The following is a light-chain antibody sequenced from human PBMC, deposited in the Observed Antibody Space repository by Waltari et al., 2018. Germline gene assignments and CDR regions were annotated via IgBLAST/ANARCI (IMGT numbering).Light chain of an antibody. CDR3: QQSHSLPFT. Sequence: EIQMTHSPPSLSPSLGEGDTLTCQTSQNISNYLNWYQQKPGKAPKLLIYTSSTLQSGVPSRFSGSGSGTDFTLTINNLQPEDFAAYYCQQSHSLPFTFGQGTRVEI. CDR2: TSS. CDR1: QNISNY. V-gene: IGKV1-39*01. J-gene: IGKJ5*01.